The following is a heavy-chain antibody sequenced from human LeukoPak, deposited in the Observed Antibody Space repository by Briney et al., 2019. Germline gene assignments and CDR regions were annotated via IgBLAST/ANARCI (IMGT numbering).Heavy chain of an antibody. D-gene: IGHD2/OR15-2a*01. Sequence: GGSLRLSCGASGFTFSSYSMHWVRQAPGKGLEWVSCISSSSSYIYYADSVKGRFTISRDNSKNTLYLQMNSLRAGDTAVYYCATSGLSRFGFWGQGTLVTVSS. CDR1: GFTFSSYS. V-gene: IGHV3-21*04. J-gene: IGHJ4*02. CDR2: ISSSSSYI. CDR3: ATSGLSRFGF.